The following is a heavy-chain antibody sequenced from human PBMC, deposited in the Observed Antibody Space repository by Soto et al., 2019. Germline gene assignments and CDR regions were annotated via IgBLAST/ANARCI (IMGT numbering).Heavy chain of an antibody. J-gene: IGHJ4*02. CDR2: ISGSGVST. Sequence: EVQMLESGGGLVQPGGSLRLYCAASGFTFSSYALSWVRQAPGKWLEWVSAISGSGVSTYYADSVKGRFTISRDNSKNTLYLQMNSLRDEDTAVYYCAKSGYDFWSGYPLPPSFDYWGQGTLVTVSS. CDR3: AKSGYDFWSGYPLPPSFDY. V-gene: IGHV3-23*01. CDR1: GFTFSSYA. D-gene: IGHD3-3*01.